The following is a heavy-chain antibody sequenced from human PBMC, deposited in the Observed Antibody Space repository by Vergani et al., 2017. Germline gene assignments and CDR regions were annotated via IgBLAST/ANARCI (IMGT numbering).Heavy chain of an antibody. D-gene: IGHD3-22*01. CDR2: ISYDGSNK. CDR3: ARGDYYDSSGYADVPFDY. V-gene: IGHV3-30*03. J-gene: IGHJ4*02. CDR1: GFTFSSYG. Sequence: QVQLVESGGGVVQPGRSLRLSCAASGFTFSSYGMHWVRQAPGKGLEWVAVISYDGSNKYYADSVKGRFTISRDNSKNTLYLQMNSLRAEDTAVYYCARGDYYDSSGYADVPFDYWGQGTLVTVSA.